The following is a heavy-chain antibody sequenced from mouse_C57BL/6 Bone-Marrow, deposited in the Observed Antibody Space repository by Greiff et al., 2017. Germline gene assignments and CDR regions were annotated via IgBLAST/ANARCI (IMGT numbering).Heavy chain of an antibody. J-gene: IGHJ4*01. CDR3: ARDQEVTTGFDAMDY. D-gene: IGHD2-2*01. CDR2: ISDGGSYT. CDR1: GFTFSSYA. V-gene: IGHV5-4*01. Sequence: EVNVVESGGGLVKPGGSLKLSCAASGFTFSSYAMSWVRQTPEKRLEWVATISDGGSYTYYPDNVKGRFTISRDNAKNNLYLQMSHLKSEDTAMYYCARDQEVTTGFDAMDYWGQGTSVTVSS.